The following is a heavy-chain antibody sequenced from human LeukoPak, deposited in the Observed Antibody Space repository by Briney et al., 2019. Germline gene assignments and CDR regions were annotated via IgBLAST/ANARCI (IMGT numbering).Heavy chain of an antibody. Sequence: GGSLRLSCAASGFTFSSYAMSWVRRAPGKGLEWVSGITTSGGSASYADSVKGRFTISRDNPGNTLFMEMHSLRAEDTALYYCAIMHPYYDGRGCSVQWGQGTLVTVSS. CDR3: AIMHPYYDGRGCSVQ. CDR2: ITTSGGSA. V-gene: IGHV3-23*01. D-gene: IGHD3-22*01. J-gene: IGHJ4*02. CDR1: GFTFSSYA.